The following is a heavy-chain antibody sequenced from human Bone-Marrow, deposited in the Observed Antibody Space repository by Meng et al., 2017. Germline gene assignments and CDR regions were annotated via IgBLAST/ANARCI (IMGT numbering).Heavy chain of an antibody. CDR3: ARHSYDSSGYYYIDY. J-gene: IGHJ4*02. Sequence: GESLKISCKGSGYSFTSYWVAWVRQMPGKGLERMGIIYPRDSDTRYSPSFQGQATISADKSISTAYLQWSSLKASDTAMYYCARHSYDSSGYYYIDYWGQGTLVTVSS. CDR2: IYPRDSDT. V-gene: IGHV5-51*01. D-gene: IGHD3-22*01. CDR1: GYSFTSYW.